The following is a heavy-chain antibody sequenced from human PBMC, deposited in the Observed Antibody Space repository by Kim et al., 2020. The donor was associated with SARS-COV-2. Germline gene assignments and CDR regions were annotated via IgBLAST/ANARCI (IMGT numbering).Heavy chain of an antibody. CDR2: YN. D-gene: IGHD5-18*01. V-gene: IGHV6-1*01. CDR3: ARSTRGYPDY. Sequence: YNDYAVSVKSRITNNPDTSKNQFSLQLNSVTPEDTAVYYCARSTRGYPDYWGQGTLVTVSS. J-gene: IGHJ4*02.